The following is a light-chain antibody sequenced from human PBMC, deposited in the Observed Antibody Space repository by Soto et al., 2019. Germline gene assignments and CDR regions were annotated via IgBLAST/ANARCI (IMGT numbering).Light chain of an antibody. CDR3: AVWDDRLRGWV. Sequence: QSVLTQPPSASGTPGQSVTISCSGSSSNIGTNYVFWYQQLPVTAPKLLIYRNNERPSGVPDRISGSKSGTSASLASSGLRSEDEAVYHCAVWDDRLRGWVFGGGTKVTVL. V-gene: IGLV1-47*01. CDR2: RNN. CDR1: SSNIGTNY. J-gene: IGLJ3*02.